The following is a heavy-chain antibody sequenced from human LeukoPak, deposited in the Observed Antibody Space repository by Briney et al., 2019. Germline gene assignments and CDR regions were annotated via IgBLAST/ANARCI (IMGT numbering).Heavy chain of an antibody. D-gene: IGHD3-16*01. CDR3: ARDGGPTHYYGMDV. CDR1: GFTFSSYA. CDR2: ISYDGSNK. Sequence: GGSLRLSCAASGFTFSSYAMHWVRQAPGKGLEWVAVISYDGSNKYYADSVKGRFTIPRDNAKNSLYLQMNSLRAEDTAVYYCARDGGPTHYYGMDVWGQGTTVTVSS. J-gene: IGHJ6*02. V-gene: IGHV3-30-3*01.